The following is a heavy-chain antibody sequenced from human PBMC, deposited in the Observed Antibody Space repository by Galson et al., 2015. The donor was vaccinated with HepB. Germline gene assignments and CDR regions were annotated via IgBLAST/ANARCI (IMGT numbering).Heavy chain of an antibody. CDR2: ISYDGSNK. CDR1: GFTFSSYA. D-gene: IGHD3-3*01. Sequence: SLRLSCAASGFTFSSYAMHWVRQAPGKGLEWVAVISYDGSNKYYADSVKGRFTISRDNSKNTLYLQMNSLRAEDTAVYYCAKDPLRFLEWLLKMEVPDYWGQGTLVTVSS. CDR3: AKDPLRFLEWLLKMEVPDY. J-gene: IGHJ4*02. V-gene: IGHV3-30*04.